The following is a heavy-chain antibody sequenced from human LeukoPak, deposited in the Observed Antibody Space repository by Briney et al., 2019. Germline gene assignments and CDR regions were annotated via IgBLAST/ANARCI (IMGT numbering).Heavy chain of an antibody. CDR1: GFSFITSG. Sequence: GRSLRLYCAASGFSFITSGMHWVRQAPGKGLEWVSVISHDGTNKYYADSVKGRITISRDNSKSTLYLQMNSLRAEDTAVYYCARERGRDYDGSTGSFDSWGQGTLVTISS. CDR2: ISHDGTNK. V-gene: IGHV3-30*03. D-gene: IGHD3-9*01. CDR3: ARERGRDYDGSTGSFDS. J-gene: IGHJ5*01.